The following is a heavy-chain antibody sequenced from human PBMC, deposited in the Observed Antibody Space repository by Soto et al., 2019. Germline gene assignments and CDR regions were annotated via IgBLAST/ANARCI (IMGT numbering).Heavy chain of an antibody. J-gene: IGHJ6*03. D-gene: IGHD6-13*01. CDR2: IYYSGST. CDR1: GGSISSSSYY. V-gene: IGHV4-39*01. CDR3: ARPFPNSSSKKGLYYMDV. Sequence: SETLSLTCTVSGGSISSSSYYWGWIRQPPGKGLEWIGSIYYSGSTYYNPSLKSRVTISVDTSKNQFSLKLSSVTAADTAVYYCARPFPNSSSKKGLYYMDVWGKGTTVTVSS.